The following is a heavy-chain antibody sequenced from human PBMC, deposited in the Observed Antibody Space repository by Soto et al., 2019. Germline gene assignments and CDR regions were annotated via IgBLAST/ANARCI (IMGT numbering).Heavy chain of an antibody. Sequence: GASVKVSCKASGYTFTSYGISWVRQAPGQGLEWMGWISAYNGNTNYAQKLQGRVTMTTDTSTSTAYMELRSLRSDDTAVYYCARDDAAAAGRKWFDRWGQGTLVTVSS. CDR2: ISAYNGNT. D-gene: IGHD6-13*01. CDR1: GYTFTSYG. J-gene: IGHJ5*02. V-gene: IGHV1-18*01. CDR3: ARDDAAAAGRKWFDR.